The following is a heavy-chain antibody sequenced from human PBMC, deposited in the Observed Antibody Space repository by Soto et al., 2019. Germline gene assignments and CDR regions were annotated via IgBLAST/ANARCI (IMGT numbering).Heavy chain of an antibody. D-gene: IGHD2-21*02. J-gene: IGHJ3*02. CDR1: GGPLSSFY. CDR2: IYYTGST. V-gene: IGHV4-59*01. CDR3: AVTRGGAHPHDI. Sequence: SETLSLTCNCSGGPLSSFYYSWIRQAPGKGLEWIGYIYYTGSTNYNPSLKSRVTMSVDTSKNQFSLKLTSVTAADTAVYFCAVTRGGAHPHDIWGQGTMVTVSS.